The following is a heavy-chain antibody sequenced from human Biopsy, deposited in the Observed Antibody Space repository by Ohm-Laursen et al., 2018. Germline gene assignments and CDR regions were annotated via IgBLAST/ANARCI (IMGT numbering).Heavy chain of an antibody. V-gene: IGHV1-69*11. CDR1: TGTFNSYG. Sequence: EASVKVSCKVPTGTFNSYGIIWVRQAPGQGLEWTGRIIPILRTTAYAQTFLGRVTITADSPTSTVDMELTSLTSDDTAVYFCAREAIGYQLPCDDWGQGTLVTVSS. CDR2: IIPILRTT. J-gene: IGHJ4*02. D-gene: IGHD2-2*01. CDR3: AREAIGYQLPCDD.